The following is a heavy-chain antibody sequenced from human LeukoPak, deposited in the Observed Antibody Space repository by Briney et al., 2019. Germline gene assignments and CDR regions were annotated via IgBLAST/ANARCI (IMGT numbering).Heavy chain of an antibody. CDR1: GYTFTGYY. CDR2: INPNSGGT. Sequence: ASVKVSCTASGYTFTGYYMHWVRQAPGQGLEWMGWINPNSGGTNYAQKFQGRVTMTRDTSISTAYMELSRLRSDDTAVYYCARVDADYGDYGDYWGQGTLVTVSS. J-gene: IGHJ4*02. CDR3: ARVDADYGDYGDY. V-gene: IGHV1-2*02. D-gene: IGHD4-17*01.